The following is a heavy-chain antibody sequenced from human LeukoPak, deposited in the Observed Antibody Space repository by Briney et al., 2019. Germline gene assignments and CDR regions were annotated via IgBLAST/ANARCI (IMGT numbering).Heavy chain of an antibody. CDR3: ARGRALGDYVLEDFEL. D-gene: IGHD4-17*01. CDR2: IYYNGST. V-gene: IGHV4-30-4*01. CDR1: GGSISSGDYY. Sequence: TLSLPCTVSGGSISSGDYYWSWIRQPPGEGLESIGYIYYNGSTYCNPSLKSRVTRSVDTSKNQFSLKLSSVTAADTAVYYCARGRALGDYVLEDFELWGRGTLVTVSS. J-gene: IGHJ2*01.